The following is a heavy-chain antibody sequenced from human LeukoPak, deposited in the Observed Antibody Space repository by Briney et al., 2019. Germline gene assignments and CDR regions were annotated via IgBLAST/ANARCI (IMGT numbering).Heavy chain of an antibody. V-gene: IGHV4-4*07. CDR1: GGSISSYY. CDR2: IYTSGST. J-gene: IGHJ2*01. D-gene: IGHD2-2*01. CDR3: AREKLGYCSTTSCPPYWYFDL. Sequence: SETLSLTCTVSGGSISSYYWNWIRRPAGKGLEWIGRIYTSGSTNYNPSLKSRVTMSVDTSKNQFSLKLSSVTAADTAVYYCAREKLGYCSTTSCPPYWYFDLWGRGTLVTVSS.